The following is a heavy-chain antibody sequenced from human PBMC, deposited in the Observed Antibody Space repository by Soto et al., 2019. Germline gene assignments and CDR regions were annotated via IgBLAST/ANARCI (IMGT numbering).Heavy chain of an antibody. V-gene: IGHV1-46*01. CDR2: VNPTGGST. Sequence: ASVKVSCKASRYTFTSYYIHWVRQAPGQGLEWMAIVNPTGGSTNYAQKFQGRVTVTFDTSTSTVFMELKSLRSEDTAVYYCARGGGCYDSSGYYCNWFDPWGQGTLVTVSS. CDR1: RYTFTSYY. CDR3: ARGGGCYDSSGYYCNWFDP. D-gene: IGHD3-22*01. J-gene: IGHJ5*02.